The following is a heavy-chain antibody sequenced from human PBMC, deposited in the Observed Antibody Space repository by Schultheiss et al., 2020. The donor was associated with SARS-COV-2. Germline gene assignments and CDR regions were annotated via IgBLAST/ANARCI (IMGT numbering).Heavy chain of an antibody. D-gene: IGHD6-13*01. J-gene: IGHJ6*02. Sequence: ASVKVSCKASGYTFTSYYMHWVRQAPGQGLEWMGIINPNSGGTNYAQKFQGRVTMTRDTSISTAYMELSRLRSDDTAVYYCARGGIPELVLYYGMDVWGQGTTVTVSS. CDR3: ARGGIPELVLYYGMDV. V-gene: IGHV1-2*02. CDR2: INPNSGGT. CDR1: GYTFTSYY.